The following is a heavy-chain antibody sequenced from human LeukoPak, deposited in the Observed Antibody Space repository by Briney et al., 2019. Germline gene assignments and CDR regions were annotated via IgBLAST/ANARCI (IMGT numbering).Heavy chain of an antibody. CDR2: IYYSGST. D-gene: IGHD6-13*01. J-gene: IGHJ6*02. CDR1: GGSISSYY. CDR3: ARASSWYDYGMDV. Sequence: SETLSLTCTASGGSISSYYWSWIRQPPGKGLEWIGYIYYSGSTNYNPSLKSRVTISVDTSKNQFSLKLSSVTAADTAVYYCARASSWYDYGMDVWGQGTTVTVSS. V-gene: IGHV4-59*01.